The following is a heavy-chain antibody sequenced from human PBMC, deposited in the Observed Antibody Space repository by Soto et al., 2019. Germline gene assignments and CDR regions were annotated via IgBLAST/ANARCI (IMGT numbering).Heavy chain of an antibody. D-gene: IGHD5-18*01. CDR2: ISTDGTEK. J-gene: IGHJ6*02. V-gene: IGHV3-30-3*01. Sequence: VGSLRLSCVAAGFTFSSYVIHWVRQAPGKGLEWVALISTDGTEKHYPGSVKGRFTISRDDSKNTAYLQMDSLKTEDTAVYYCTRYVDTAMWDVWGQGTTVTVSS. CDR1: GFTFSSYV. CDR3: TRYVDTAMWDV.